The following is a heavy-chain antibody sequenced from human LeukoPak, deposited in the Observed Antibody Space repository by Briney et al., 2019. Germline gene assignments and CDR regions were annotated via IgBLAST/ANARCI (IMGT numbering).Heavy chain of an antibody. D-gene: IGHD6-19*01. J-gene: IGHJ4*02. CDR1: GFTFSSYA. V-gene: IGHV3-30*04. Sequence: GGSLRLSCAASGFTFSSYAMHWVRQAQGKGLEWVAVISYDGSNKYYADSVKGRFTISRDNSKNSLYLQMNGLRVEDTAIYYCARDLTPPYTSGCQGIFDYWGQGTLVTVSS. CDR2: ISYDGSNK. CDR3: ARDLTPPYTSGCQGIFDY.